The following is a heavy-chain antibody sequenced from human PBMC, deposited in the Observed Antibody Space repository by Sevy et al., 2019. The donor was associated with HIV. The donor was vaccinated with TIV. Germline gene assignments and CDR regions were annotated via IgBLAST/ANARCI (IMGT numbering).Heavy chain of an antibody. J-gene: IGHJ6*02. D-gene: IGHD2-2*01. V-gene: IGHV3-7*03. CDR1: GLTYNNYW. CDR3: ARDCSSATCLWGLDV. Sequence: GGSLRLSCIASGLTYNNYWMSWVRQAPGKGLEWVANIKRDGSEKYYVASVKGRFTISRDNAKNSLYLQMNSLRAEDTAVYYCARDCSSATCLWGLDVWGQGTTVTVSS. CDR2: IKRDGSEK.